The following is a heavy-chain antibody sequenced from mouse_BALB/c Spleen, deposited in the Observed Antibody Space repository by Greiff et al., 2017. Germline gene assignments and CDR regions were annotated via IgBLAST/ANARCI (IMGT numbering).Heavy chain of an antibody. CDR2: IDPANGNT. CDR3: ARGGGMTTAWFAD. D-gene: IGHD2-4*01. Sequence: VQLQQSGAELVKPGASVKLSCTASGFNIKDTYMHWVKQRPEQGLEWIGRIDPANGNTKYDPKFQGKATITADTSSNTAYLQLSSLTSEDTAVYYCARGGGMTTAWFADWGQGTLVTVSA. J-gene: IGHJ3*01. CDR1: GFNIKDTY. V-gene: IGHV14-3*02.